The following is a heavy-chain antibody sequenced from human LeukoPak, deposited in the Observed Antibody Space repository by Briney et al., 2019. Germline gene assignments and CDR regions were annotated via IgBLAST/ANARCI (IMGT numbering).Heavy chain of an antibody. CDR3: AREMRGDTALGYYYYYMDV. Sequence: GGSLRLSCAASGFTFSSYSMNWVRQAPGKGLEWVSSISSSSSYIYYADSVKGRFTISRDNAKNSLYLQMNSLRAEDTAVYYRAREMRGDTALGYYYYYMDVWGKGTAVTVSS. D-gene: IGHD5-18*01. CDR2: ISSSSSYI. CDR1: GFTFSSYS. J-gene: IGHJ6*03. V-gene: IGHV3-21*01.